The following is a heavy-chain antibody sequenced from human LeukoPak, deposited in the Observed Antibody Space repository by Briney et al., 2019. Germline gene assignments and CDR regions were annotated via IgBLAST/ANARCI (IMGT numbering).Heavy chain of an antibody. CDR3: AKDQGVVVVAALDY. Sequence: PGGSLRLSCAASGFTFSSYAMSWVRQAPGKGLEWVSAISGSGGSTYYADSVKGRFTISRDNSKYTLYLQMNSLRAEDTAVYYCAKDQGVVVVAALDYWGQGTLVTVSS. V-gene: IGHV3-23*01. J-gene: IGHJ4*02. CDR2: ISGSGGST. D-gene: IGHD2-15*01. CDR1: GFTFSSYA.